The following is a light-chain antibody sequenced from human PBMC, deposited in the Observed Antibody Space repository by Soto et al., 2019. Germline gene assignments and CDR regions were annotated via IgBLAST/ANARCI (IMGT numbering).Light chain of an antibody. Sequence: IQLTQSPSSLSASVGDRVTITFRASQGISSFLAWYQQKPGKAPKLLIYGASTLQSGVPSRFSGSGSGTDFTLTIGSLQPEDFATYYCQPLNSFPIPFGPGTKVDIK. CDR3: QPLNSFPIP. CDR1: QGISSF. V-gene: IGKV1-9*01. J-gene: IGKJ3*01. CDR2: GAS.